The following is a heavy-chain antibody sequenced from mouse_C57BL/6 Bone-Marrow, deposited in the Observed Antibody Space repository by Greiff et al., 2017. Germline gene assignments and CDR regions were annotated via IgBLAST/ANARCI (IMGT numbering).Heavy chain of an antibody. J-gene: IGHJ4*01. D-gene: IGHD1-1*01. Sequence: QVQLQQPVAELVKPGASVTLSCKASGYTFTSYWMHWVKQRPGRGLEWIGRIDPNSGGTKYNEKFKSKATLTVDKPSSTAYMQLSSQPSEDSAVYYCARELYLLRRRGKLMDYWGQGTSVTVSS. CDR2: IDPNSGGT. CDR1: GYTFTSYW. CDR3: ARELYLLRRRGKLMDY. V-gene: IGHV1-72*01.